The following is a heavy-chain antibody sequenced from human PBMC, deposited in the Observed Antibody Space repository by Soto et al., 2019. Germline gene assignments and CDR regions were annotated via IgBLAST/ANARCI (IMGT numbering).Heavy chain of an antibody. CDR2: IIPILDIP. Sequence: QVQLVQSGAEVKKPGSSVKVSCKASGGTFSRYTFTWVRQAPGQGLEWMGRIIPILDIPNYAQNFQGRVTITANKSTSTAYMELSSLRSDDTAVYYCASHFTGVLGLGTSPPGGDNYGGDVWGQGTTVTVSS. D-gene: IGHD2-8*02. CDR3: ASHFTGVLGLGTSPPGGDNYGGDV. J-gene: IGHJ6*02. V-gene: IGHV1-69*02. CDR1: GGTFSRYT.